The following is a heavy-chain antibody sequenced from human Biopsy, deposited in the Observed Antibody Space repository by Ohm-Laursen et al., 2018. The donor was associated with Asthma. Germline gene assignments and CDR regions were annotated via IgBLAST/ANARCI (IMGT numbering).Heavy chain of an antibody. CDR3: ARGLDYSGRSGFDY. D-gene: IGHD3-10*01. V-gene: IGHV3-33*05. Sequence: SLRLSCTASGFTFSSYGMDRVRQAPGKGMEWVALMSYDGSIKDYADPVKGRFTISRDNSMNTLYLHMNSLRVEDTAVYYCARGLDYSGRSGFDYWGQGTLVTVSS. CDR2: MSYDGSIK. CDR1: GFTFSSYG. J-gene: IGHJ4*02.